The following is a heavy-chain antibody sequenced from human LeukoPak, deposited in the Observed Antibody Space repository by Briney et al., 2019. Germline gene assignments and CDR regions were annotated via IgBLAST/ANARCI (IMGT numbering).Heavy chain of an antibody. CDR1: GFTFSSYA. CDR3: VRDIRTYSNYYYYYGMDV. Sequence: GGSLRLSCAASGFTFSSYAVSWVRQAPGKGLEWVANIKQDGSETYYVDSMKGRFTISRDNAKNSLYLQMNSLRAEDTAVYYCVRDIRTYSNYYYYYGMDVWGQGTTVTVSS. D-gene: IGHD2-15*01. J-gene: IGHJ6*02. V-gene: IGHV3-7*01. CDR2: IKQDGSET.